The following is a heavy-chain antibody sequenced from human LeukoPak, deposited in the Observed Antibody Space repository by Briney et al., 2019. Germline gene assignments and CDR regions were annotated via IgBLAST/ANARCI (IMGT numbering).Heavy chain of an antibody. J-gene: IGHJ4*02. CDR3: ARPGEVGATEDFDY. CDR1: GYRFTSYW. V-gene: IGHV5-51*01. CDR2: IYPGDSHT. Sequence: GESLQISCEGSGYRFTSYWIGWVRQLPGKGLEWMGIIYPGDSHTRYSPSFQGQVTISADKSISTAYLQWSSLKASDTAMYYCARPGEVGATEDFDYWGQGTLVTVSS. D-gene: IGHD1-26*01.